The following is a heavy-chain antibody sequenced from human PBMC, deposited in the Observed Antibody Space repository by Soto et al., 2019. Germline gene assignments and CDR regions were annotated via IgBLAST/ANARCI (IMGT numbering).Heavy chain of an antibody. CDR1: GFTFSSYG. CDR2: IWYDGSNK. D-gene: IGHD6-13*01. J-gene: IGHJ6*02. Sequence: QVQLVESGGGVGQPGRSLRLSCAASGFTFSSYGMHWVRQAPGKGLEWVAVIWYDGSNKYYADSVKGRFTISRDNSKNTLYLQMNSLRAEHTAVYYCARSPIQQLPPYYYYGMVVWGQGTTVTVSS. V-gene: IGHV3-33*01. CDR3: ARSPIQQLPPYYYYGMVV.